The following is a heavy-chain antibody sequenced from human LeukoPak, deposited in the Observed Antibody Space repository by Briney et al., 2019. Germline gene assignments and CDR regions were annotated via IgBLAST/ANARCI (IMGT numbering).Heavy chain of an antibody. D-gene: IGHD5-18*01. V-gene: IGHV3-21*01. CDR1: GFTVSSNE. Sequence: GGSLRLSCAASGFTVSSNEMSWVRQAPGKGLEWVSSISSSSSYIYYADSVKGRFTISRDNAKNSLYLQMNSLRAEDTAVYYCARDYHDTAMAYFDYWGQGTLDTVSS. CDR3: ARDYHDTAMAYFDY. CDR2: ISSSSSYI. J-gene: IGHJ4*02.